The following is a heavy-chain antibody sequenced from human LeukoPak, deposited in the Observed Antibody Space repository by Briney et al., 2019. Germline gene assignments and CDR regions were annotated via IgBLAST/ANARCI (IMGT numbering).Heavy chain of an antibody. CDR1: GFTFTGYA. D-gene: IGHD4-17*01. J-gene: IGHJ6*02. Sequence: GGSLRLSCAASGFTFTGYAMSWVRQAPGKGLEWVSSLSSSTTYIYYADSVKGRFTISRDNAKNSLYLQMTSLRAEDTAVYYCARVAVTTNYYYGMDVWGQGTTVTASS. CDR3: ARVAVTTNYYYGMDV. CDR2: LSSSTTYI. V-gene: IGHV3-21*01.